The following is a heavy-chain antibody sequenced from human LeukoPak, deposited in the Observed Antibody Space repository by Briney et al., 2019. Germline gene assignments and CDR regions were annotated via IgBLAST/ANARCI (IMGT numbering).Heavy chain of an antibody. J-gene: IGHJ6*02. V-gene: IGHV1-18*01. CDR3: ARGPKNYDILTGAADYYYGMDV. CDR2: ISAYNVNT. CDR1: GYTFTSYG. D-gene: IGHD3-9*01. Sequence: ASVKVSCKASGYTFTSYGISWVRQAPGQGLEWMGWISAYNVNTNYAQKLQGRVTMTTDTSTSTAYMELRSLRSDDTAVYYCARGPKNYDILTGAADYYYGMDVWGQGTTVTVSS.